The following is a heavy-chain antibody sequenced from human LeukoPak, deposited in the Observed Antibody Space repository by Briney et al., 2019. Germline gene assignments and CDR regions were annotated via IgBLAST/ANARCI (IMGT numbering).Heavy chain of an antibody. CDR1: GFTFSSYG. J-gene: IGHJ4*02. CDR3: ARDRDYYGGLDY. D-gene: IGHD4-23*01. Sequence: GRSLRLSCAASGFTFSSYGMHWVRQAPGKGLEWVAVISYDGSNKYYADSVKGRFTISRDNSKNTLYLQMNSLRAEDTAVYYCARDRDYYGGLDYWGQGTLVTVSS. V-gene: IGHV3-30*03. CDR2: ISYDGSNK.